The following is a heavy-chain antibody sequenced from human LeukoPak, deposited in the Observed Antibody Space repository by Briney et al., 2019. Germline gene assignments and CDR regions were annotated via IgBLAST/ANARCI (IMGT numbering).Heavy chain of an antibody. V-gene: IGHV3-15*01. D-gene: IGHD3-10*01. CDR3: ATLTVRGVINI. Sequence: GGSLRLSCAASGFTFSNTWMNWVRQAPGKGLEWGGRIQSKTDGGTTEYAAPVKGRFTISRDDSKTTLYLQMNSLKTEDTAAYYCATLTVRGVINIWGQGALVTVSS. J-gene: IGHJ4*02. CDR2: IQSKTDGGTT. CDR1: GFTFSNTW.